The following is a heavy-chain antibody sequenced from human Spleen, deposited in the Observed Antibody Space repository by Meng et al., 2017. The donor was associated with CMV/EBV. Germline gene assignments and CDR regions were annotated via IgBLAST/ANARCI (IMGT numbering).Heavy chain of an antibody. CDR2: IYSSGST. J-gene: IGHJ5*02. CDR3: AGSGRSYWFDP. V-gene: IGHV4-4*07. Sequence: QVQVQGAGPGLVKPSETLSLTCSVSGGSIRSYYWSWIRQPAGKGLEWIGHIYSSGSTNYNPSLKSRVTMSLDTSKSQFSLKLSSVTAADTAVYYCAGSGRSYWFDPWGQGTLVTASS. D-gene: IGHD3-10*01. CDR1: GGSIRSYY.